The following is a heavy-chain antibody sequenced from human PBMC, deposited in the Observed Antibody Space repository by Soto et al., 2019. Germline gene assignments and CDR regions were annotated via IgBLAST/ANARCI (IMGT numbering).Heavy chain of an antibody. J-gene: IGHJ4*02. CDR2: ISGSGGGT. CDR3: AKDRDIAPIPYYFDY. V-gene: IGHV3-23*01. CDR1: EFTFRTYA. D-gene: IGHD5-12*01. Sequence: GGSLRLSCAASEFTFRTYAMSWVRQAPGKGLEWVSSISGSGGGTFYADSVKGRFIISRDNSQNTLYLQMNSLTAADTAVYYCAKDRDIAPIPYYFDYWGQGTLVTVSS.